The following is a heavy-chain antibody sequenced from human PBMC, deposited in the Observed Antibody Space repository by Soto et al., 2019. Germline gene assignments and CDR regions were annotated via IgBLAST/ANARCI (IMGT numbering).Heavy chain of an antibody. V-gene: IGHV4-59*08. CDR1: GGSISSYY. Sequence: QVQLQESGPGLVKPSETLSLTCTVSGGSISSYYWSWIRQPPGKELEWIGYIYYSGSTNYNPSLKSRVTRSVDTSKNQFSLKLSSVTAADTAMYYCAALGRYCSGGSCPPIDAFDIWGQGTMVTVSS. D-gene: IGHD2-15*01. CDR2: IYYSGST. J-gene: IGHJ3*02. CDR3: AALGRYCSGGSCPPIDAFDI.